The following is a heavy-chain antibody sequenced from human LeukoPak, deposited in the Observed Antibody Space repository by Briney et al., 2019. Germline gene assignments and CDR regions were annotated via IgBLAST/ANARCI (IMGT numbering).Heavy chain of an antibody. CDR2: INPNSGGT. J-gene: IGHJ2*01. D-gene: IGHD2-2*01. Sequence: ASVKVSCKASGYTFTGYYMHWVRPAPGQGLEWMGWINPNSGGTNYAQKFQGRVTMTRDTSISTAYMELSSLRSEDTAVYYCATRTPDCSSTSCPSYWYFDLWGRGTLVTVSS. CDR3: ATRTPDCSSTSCPSYWYFDL. CDR1: GYTFTGYY. V-gene: IGHV1-2*02.